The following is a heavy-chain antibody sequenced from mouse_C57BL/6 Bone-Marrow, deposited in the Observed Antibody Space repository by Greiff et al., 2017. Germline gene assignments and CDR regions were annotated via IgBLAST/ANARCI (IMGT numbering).Heavy chain of an antibody. J-gene: IGHJ2*01. CDR2: INPSSGYT. CDR1: GYTFTSYT. D-gene: IGHD1-1*01. Sequence: VQLQQSGAELARPGASVKMSCKASGYTFTSYTMHWVKQRPGQGLEWIGYINPSSGYTKYNQKFKDKATLTADKSSSTAYMQLSSLTSEDSAVYYCARYTTVLRGFDYWGQGTTLTVSS. CDR3: ARYTTVLRGFDY. V-gene: IGHV1-4*01.